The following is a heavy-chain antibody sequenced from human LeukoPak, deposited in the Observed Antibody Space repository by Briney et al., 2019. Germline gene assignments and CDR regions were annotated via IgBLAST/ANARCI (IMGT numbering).Heavy chain of an antibody. V-gene: IGHV1-2*06. D-gene: IGHD4-11*01. Sequence: ASVKVSCKASGYTFTGYYMHWVRQAPGQGLEWMGRINPNSGGTNYAQKFQDRVTMTRDTSISTAYMDLSNLRSDDTAVYCCARQDGYSNYSPFDYWGQGTLVTVSS. CDR3: ARQDGYSNYSPFDY. CDR2: INPNSGGT. J-gene: IGHJ4*02. CDR1: GYTFTGYY.